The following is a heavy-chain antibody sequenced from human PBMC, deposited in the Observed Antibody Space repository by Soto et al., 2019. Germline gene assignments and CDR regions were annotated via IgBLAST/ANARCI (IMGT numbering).Heavy chain of an antibody. V-gene: IGHV5-51*01. J-gene: IGHJ4*02. CDR1: GYSFTNYW. CDR2: IYPGDSSI. Sequence: GESLKISCKGSGYSFTNYWIGWVRQMPGIGLAWMGIIYPGDSSIRYSPSFQGQVTISADKSISTAYLQWTSLKASDTAIYYCVTHTPFSGGGHYFDSWGPGTLVTVSS. D-gene: IGHD2-15*01. CDR3: VTHTPFSGGGHYFDS.